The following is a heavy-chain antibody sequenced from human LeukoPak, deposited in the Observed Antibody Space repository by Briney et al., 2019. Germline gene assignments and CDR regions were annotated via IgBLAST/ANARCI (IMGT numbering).Heavy chain of an antibody. CDR3: ARERYHGSGATKLDH. CDR1: GFTFSDYS. V-gene: IGHV3-21*01. CDR2: ISTSSTYI. J-gene: IGHJ4*02. Sequence: GGSLRLSCAACGFTFSDYSMNWVRQTPRKGLEWVSSISTSSTYIYYSDSVKGRFTISRDNAKNSLSLQMNSLTAEDTAVYYCARERYHGSGATKLDHWGQGILVTVSS. D-gene: IGHD3-10*01.